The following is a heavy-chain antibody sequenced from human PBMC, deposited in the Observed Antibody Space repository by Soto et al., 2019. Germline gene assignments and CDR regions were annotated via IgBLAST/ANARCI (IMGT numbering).Heavy chain of an antibody. CDR3: ARRWGEGRVDY. V-gene: IGHV4-4*02. J-gene: IGHJ4*02. Sequence: QVQLQESGPGLVKPSGTLSLTCAVSAGSISSSNWWSWVRQAPGKGLEWIGEIYHSGNTNYNPSLKSRVTMAVDKSRNQFSLKLSSVTAADTAVYYCARRWGEGRVDYWGQGTLVTVSS. CDR1: AGSISSSNW. D-gene: IGHD3-16*01. CDR2: IYHSGNT.